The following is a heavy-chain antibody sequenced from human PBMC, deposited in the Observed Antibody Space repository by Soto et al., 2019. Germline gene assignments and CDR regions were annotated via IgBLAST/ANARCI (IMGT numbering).Heavy chain of an antibody. CDR1: GFSLSTSGVG. V-gene: IGHV2-5*02. D-gene: IGHD1-26*01. J-gene: IGHJ4*02. Sequence: QITLKESGPTLVKPTQTLTLTCTFSGFSLSTSGVGVGWIRQPPGKALEWLALIYWDDDKRYSPSLKSRLTITKEPSKHQVVLTMTNMDSVATATCYCALTYTGTKYFDYLGQGTPVIVSS. CDR3: ALTYTGTKYFDY. CDR2: IYWDDDK.